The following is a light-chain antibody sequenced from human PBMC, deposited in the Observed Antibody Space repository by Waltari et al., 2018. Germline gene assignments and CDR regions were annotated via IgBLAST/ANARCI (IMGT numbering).Light chain of an antibody. CDR3: SSYTSSSNIDVV. Sequence: QSALTQPASVSGSPGQSITISCTGTSSDVGGYNYVSWYQQHPCKAPKLMIYEVSNRPSGVSYRLSGSQSGNTASLTISGLQAEDGADYYCSSYTSSSNIDVVFGGGTKLTVL. J-gene: IGLJ2*01. CDR1: SSDVGGYNY. CDR2: EVS. V-gene: IGLV2-14*01.